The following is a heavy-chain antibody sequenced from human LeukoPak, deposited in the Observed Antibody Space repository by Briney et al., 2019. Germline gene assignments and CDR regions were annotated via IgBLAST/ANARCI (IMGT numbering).Heavy chain of an antibody. Sequence: ASVKVSCKASGYTFTSYDIHWVRQATGQGLEWMGWMNPNSGNTDFAQKFQGRVTMTRDTPISTVHMELSSLTSEDTAVYYCARLEAAAGTGFDSWGQGTLVPSPQ. CDR3: ARLEAAAGTGFDS. CDR2: MNPNSGNT. V-gene: IGHV1-8*01. J-gene: IGHJ5*01. D-gene: IGHD6-13*01. CDR1: GYTFTSYD.